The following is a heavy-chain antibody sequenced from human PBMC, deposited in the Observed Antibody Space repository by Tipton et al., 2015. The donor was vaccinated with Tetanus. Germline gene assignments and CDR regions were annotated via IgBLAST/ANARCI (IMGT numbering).Heavy chain of an antibody. D-gene: IGHD3-22*01. J-gene: IGHJ4*02. CDR3: ARITIPYYYDSSGYYYEIDY. CDR1: GGTFSSYA. CDR2: ISAYNGNT. V-gene: IGHV1-18*01. Sequence: QSGAEVKKPGSSVKVSCKASGGTFSSYAISWVRQAPGQGLEWMGWISAYNGNTNYAQKLQGRVTMTTDTSTSTAYMELRSLRSDDTAVYYCARITIPYYYDSSGYYYEIDYWGQGTLVTVSS.